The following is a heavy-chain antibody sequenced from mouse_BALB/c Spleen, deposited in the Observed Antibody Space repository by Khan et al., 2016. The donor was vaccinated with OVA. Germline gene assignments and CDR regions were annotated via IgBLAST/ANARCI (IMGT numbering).Heavy chain of an antibody. Sequence: QVRLQQSGPELVRPGVSVKISCKGPDYTFTDYPMHWVQQSHVKSLEWIGAVSTYYGNANYNQKFKGKAIMTVDKSSSTAYMALARLTSEDSAIYYGASDDGYSLFAYWGQGTLVTVCA. D-gene: IGHD2-3*01. J-gene: IGHJ3*01. CDR3: ASDDGYSLFAY. CDR1: DYTFTDYP. V-gene: IGHV1S137*01. CDR2: VSTYYGNA.